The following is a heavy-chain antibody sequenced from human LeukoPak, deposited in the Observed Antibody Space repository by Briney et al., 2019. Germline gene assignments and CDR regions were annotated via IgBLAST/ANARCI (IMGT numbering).Heavy chain of an antibody. CDR2: INPNSGGT. J-gene: IGHJ1*01. CDR1: GYTFTGYY. Sequence: ASVKVSCKASGYTFTGYYMHWVRQAPGQGLEWMGWINPNSGGTNYAQKFQGRVTMTRDTSISTAYMELSRLRSDDTAVYYCARYDILTGSFRHWGQGTLVTVSS. V-gene: IGHV1-2*02. CDR3: ARYDILTGSFRH. D-gene: IGHD3-9*01.